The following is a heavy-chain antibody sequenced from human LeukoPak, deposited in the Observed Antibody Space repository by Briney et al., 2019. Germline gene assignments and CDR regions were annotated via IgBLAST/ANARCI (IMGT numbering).Heavy chain of an antibody. Sequence: GGSLTLSCAASGFNFNNFAMSWVRQAPGKGPEWLSAMTGPADTTYYAESVKGRFTISRDYSKSMVYLQMNSLRVEDTAIYYCAKGAEIDHWGQGALVTVSS. CDR1: GFNFNNFA. CDR3: AKGAEIDH. CDR2: MTGPADTT. J-gene: IGHJ4*02. V-gene: IGHV3-23*01.